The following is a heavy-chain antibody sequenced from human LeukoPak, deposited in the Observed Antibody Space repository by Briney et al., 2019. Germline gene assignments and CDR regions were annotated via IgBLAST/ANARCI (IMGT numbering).Heavy chain of an antibody. V-gene: IGHV3-9*01. D-gene: IGHD4-17*01. J-gene: IGHJ4*02. CDR1: GFTFDDYA. CDR3: ARAYGDSFFDC. CDR2: ISWNSGSI. Sequence: GGSLRLSCAASGFTFDDYAMHWVRQAPGKGLEWVSGISWNSGSIGYADSVKGRFTISRDNAKNSLYLQMNSLRAEDTALYYCARAYGDSFFDCWGQGTLVTVSS.